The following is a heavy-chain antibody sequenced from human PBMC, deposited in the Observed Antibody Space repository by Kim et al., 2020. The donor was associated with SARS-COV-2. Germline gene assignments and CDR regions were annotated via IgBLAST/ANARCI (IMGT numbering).Heavy chain of an antibody. J-gene: IGHJ4*02. CDR2: INPSGGST. D-gene: IGHD4-17*01. CDR1: GYTFTSYY. Sequence: ASVKVSCKASGYTFTSYYMHWVRQAPGQGLEWMGIINPSGGSTSYAQKFQGRVTMTRDTSTSTVYMELSSLRSEDTAVYYCARGRGSLLATVTRFDYWGQGTLVTVSS. CDR3: ARGRGSLLATVTRFDY. V-gene: IGHV1-46*01.